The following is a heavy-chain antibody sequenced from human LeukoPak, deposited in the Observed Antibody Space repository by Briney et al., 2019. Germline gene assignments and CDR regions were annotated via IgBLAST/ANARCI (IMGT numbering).Heavy chain of an antibody. CDR3: AKSPTVVAAIGYYYYYMDV. D-gene: IGHD2-15*01. CDR1: GFTVSSNY. CDR2: ISGSGGST. V-gene: IGHV3-23*01. Sequence: GGSLRLSCAASGFTVSSNYMSWVRQAPGEGLEWVSAISGSGGSTYYADSVKGRFTISRDNSKNTLYLQMNSLRAEDTAVYYCAKSPTVVAAIGYYYYYMDVWGKGTTVTVSS. J-gene: IGHJ6*03.